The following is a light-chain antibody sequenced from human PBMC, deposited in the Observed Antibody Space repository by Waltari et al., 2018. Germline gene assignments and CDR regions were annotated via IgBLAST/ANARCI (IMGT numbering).Light chain of an antibody. Sequence: SYELTQPPSVSMSPGQTASITCSGDILGNKYASWYQQKPGQSPRLVIYQDTKRPSELPERFAGSKCANAATLTITGTQAMDEADYYCQALGTGAWVFGGGTKLTVL. J-gene: IGLJ3*02. CDR3: QALGTGAWV. CDR1: ILGNKY. V-gene: IGLV3-1*01. CDR2: QDT.